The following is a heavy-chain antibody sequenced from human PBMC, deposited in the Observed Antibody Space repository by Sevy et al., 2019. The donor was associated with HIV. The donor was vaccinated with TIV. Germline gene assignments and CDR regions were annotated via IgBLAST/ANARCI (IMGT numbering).Heavy chain of an antibody. CDR1: GFTVSTNH. D-gene: IGHD2-2*02. CDR2: IYSGGNT. CDR3: ARVHCSSTSCYKGFDH. Sequence: GGSLRLSCAASGFTVSTNHMSWVRQAPGKGLEWVSVIYSGGNTYYADSLKGRFTISRDNSKNTLYLQMNSLRAEGTAVYYCARVHCSSTSCYKGFDHWGQGTLVTVSS. J-gene: IGHJ4*02. V-gene: IGHV3-66*01.